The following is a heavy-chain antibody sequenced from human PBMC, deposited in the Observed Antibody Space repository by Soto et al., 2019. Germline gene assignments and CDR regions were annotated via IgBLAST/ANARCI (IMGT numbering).Heavy chain of an antibody. CDR3: ARDAVTVTTNYYYGMDV. CDR1: GGSISSGDYY. J-gene: IGHJ6*02. CDR2: IYYSGST. Sequence: QVQLQESGPGLVKPSQTLSLTCTVSGGSISSGDYYWSWIRQPPGKGLEWIGYIYYSGSTYYNLSLKSRVTISVDTSKNQFSLKLSSVTAADTAVYYCARDAVTVTTNYYYGMDVWGQGTTVTVSS. D-gene: IGHD4-4*01. V-gene: IGHV4-30-4*01.